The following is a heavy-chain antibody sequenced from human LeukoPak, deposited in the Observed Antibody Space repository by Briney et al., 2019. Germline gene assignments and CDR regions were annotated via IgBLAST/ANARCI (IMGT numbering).Heavy chain of an antibody. CDR1: GFTFSDYP. CDR2: ITDSGDRT. Sequence: GGSLRLSCAASGFTFSDYPMSWVRQAPEKGLEWVSAITDSGDRTFYADSVKGRFTISRDNSKNTLYLQMNSLRAEDTAVYYCAKERKVGSSWYTYFDYWGQGTLVTVSS. J-gene: IGHJ4*02. CDR3: AKERKVGSSWYTYFDY. D-gene: IGHD6-13*01. V-gene: IGHV3-23*01.